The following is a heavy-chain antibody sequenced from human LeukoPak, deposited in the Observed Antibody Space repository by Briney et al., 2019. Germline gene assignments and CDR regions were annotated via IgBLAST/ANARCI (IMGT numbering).Heavy chain of an antibody. CDR3: ASAPNENYFDF. CDR2: INQDGGAK. J-gene: IGHJ4*02. V-gene: IGHV3-7*01. CDR1: GFSFSRYW. Sequence: GGSLRLFCTASGFSFSRYWMSWVRQAPGKGLEWVANINQDGGAKDYGGSVKGRFTISRDNAKNSVYLQMSSLRAEDTAVYFCASAPNENYFDFWGQGTLVTVSS.